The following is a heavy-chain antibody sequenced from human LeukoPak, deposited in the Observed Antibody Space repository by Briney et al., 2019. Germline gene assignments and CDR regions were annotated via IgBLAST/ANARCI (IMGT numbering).Heavy chain of an antibody. CDR2: IYSGGRT. V-gene: IGHV3-66*01. Sequence: GGSLRLSCAASGFTVSSNYMSWVRQAPGKGLEWVSVIYSGGRTYYADSVKGRFIISRDNSKNTVYLQMNSLRAEDTAVYYCARDSNYDYWGQGTLVTVSS. D-gene: IGHD3-3*02. J-gene: IGHJ4*02. CDR1: GFTVSSNY. CDR3: ARDSNYDY.